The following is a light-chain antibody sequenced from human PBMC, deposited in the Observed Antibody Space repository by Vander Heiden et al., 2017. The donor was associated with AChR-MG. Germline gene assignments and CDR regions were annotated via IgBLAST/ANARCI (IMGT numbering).Light chain of an antibody. Sequence: QSALSQPASVPGSPGQSITISCTCTSSDVGGYNYVSWYQQHPGKAHKLMISDVSNRPSGVSNRSSGSKSGNTAYLTISGLQAEDEADYYCSSYITSSTVWVFGGGTKLTVL. CDR2: DVS. CDR3: SSYITSSTVWV. V-gene: IGLV2-14*01. CDR1: SSDVGGYNY. J-gene: IGLJ3*02.